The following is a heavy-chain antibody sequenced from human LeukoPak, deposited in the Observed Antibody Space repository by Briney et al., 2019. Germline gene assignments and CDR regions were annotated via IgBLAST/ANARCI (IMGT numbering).Heavy chain of an antibody. D-gene: IGHD2-2*01. V-gene: IGHV4-59*02. CDR2: SFYSGST. CDR3: ARDLSRRAFDT. CDR1: GGSVSSYF. Sequence: SETLSLACTVSGGSVSSYFWSWIRQPPGKGLEWIGYSFYSGSTNYNPSLKSRVTISVDTSKNQFSLKLTSVTAADTAVYYCARDLSRRAFDTWGQGTMVTVSS. J-gene: IGHJ3*02.